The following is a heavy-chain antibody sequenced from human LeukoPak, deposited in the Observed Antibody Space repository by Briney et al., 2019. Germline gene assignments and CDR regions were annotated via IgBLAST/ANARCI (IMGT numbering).Heavy chain of an antibody. CDR2: ICRSGGRP. CDR3: AKDPRIAARPNWFDP. D-gene: IGHD6-6*01. CDR1: GFTFSSYA. J-gene: IGHJ5*02. Sequence: GGPLTLSCAASGFTFSSYAMSWVPQAPGRGLEWVSAICRSGGRPYSADSVKGRFTISRDNSKNTLYLQMNSLRAEDTAVYYCAKDPRIAARPNWFDPWGQGTLVTVSS. V-gene: IGHV3-23*01.